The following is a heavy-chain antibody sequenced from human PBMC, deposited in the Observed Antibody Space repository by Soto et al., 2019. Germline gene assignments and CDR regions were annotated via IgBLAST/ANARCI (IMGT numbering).Heavy chain of an antibody. V-gene: IGHV4-30-2*06. CDR2: TYYTGAT. CDR1: GASMSSGGHS. J-gene: IGHJ6*02. CDR3: ARAPPGPSPRWDV. D-gene: IGHD3-10*01. Sequence: QVQLQESGPGLVKPSQTVSLTCAVSGASMSSGGHSWSWIRQSTGRGLEWIGYTYYTGATYYNPSLESRVTLSIDRTNNQFSLNFNPVTASDTAVYYCARAPPGPSPRWDVWGQGTTVTVSS.